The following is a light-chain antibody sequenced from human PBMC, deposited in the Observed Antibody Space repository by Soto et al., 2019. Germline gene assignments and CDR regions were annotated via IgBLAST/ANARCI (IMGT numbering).Light chain of an antibody. V-gene: IGKV3-15*01. Sequence: EIVMTQSPATLSVSPGDRATLSCRASQSVSSNLAWYQQKPGQAPRLLIYGASTRATGIPARFSGSGSGTDFTLTISSLQSEDFAVYYCQQYGSSPITFGQGTRLEN. CDR1: QSVSSN. J-gene: IGKJ5*01. CDR3: QQYGSSPIT. CDR2: GAS.